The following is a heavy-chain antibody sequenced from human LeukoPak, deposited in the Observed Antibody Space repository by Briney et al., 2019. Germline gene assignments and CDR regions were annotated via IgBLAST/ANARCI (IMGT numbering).Heavy chain of an antibody. Sequence: SQTLSLTCAISGDSVSSNSAAWNWIRQSPSRGLEWLGRTYYRSKWYNDYAVSVKSRITINPDTSKNQFSLQLISVTPEDTAVYYCARDRVGQWLVGDQSTYYYGMDVWGQGTTVTVSS. J-gene: IGHJ6*02. CDR1: GDSVSSNSAA. CDR2: TYYRSKWYN. CDR3: ARDRVGQWLVGDQSTYYYGMDV. V-gene: IGHV6-1*01. D-gene: IGHD6-19*01.